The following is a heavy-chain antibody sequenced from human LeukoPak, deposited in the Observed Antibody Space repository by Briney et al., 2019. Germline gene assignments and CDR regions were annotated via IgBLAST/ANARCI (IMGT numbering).Heavy chain of an antibody. V-gene: IGHV3-33*01. CDR2: IWYDGSNK. Sequence: GGSLRLSCAASGFTFSSYGMHWVRQAPGKGLEWVAVIWYDGSNKYYADSVKGRFTISRDNSKNTLYLQMNSLRAEDTAVYYCARDETSTSFSSSWYFCWGQGTLVTVSS. D-gene: IGHD6-13*01. CDR3: ARDETSTSFSSSWYFC. J-gene: IGHJ4*02. CDR1: GFTFSSYG.